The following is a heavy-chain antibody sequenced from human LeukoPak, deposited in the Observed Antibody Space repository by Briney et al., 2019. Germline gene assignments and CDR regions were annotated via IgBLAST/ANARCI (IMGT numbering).Heavy chain of an antibody. CDR2: ISHSGATS. D-gene: IGHD3-16*01. Sequence: GGSLRLSCGAYGFTFSSYAMSWVRQAPGKGLDWVSSISHSGATSHYADSVRGRFTTSRDNSKNMVYLQMKSLRAEDTAIYYCAKEIFRDDDDWGRLGHWGQGTLATVSS. CDR1: GFTFSSYA. V-gene: IGHV3-23*01. CDR3: AKEIFRDDDDWGRLGH. J-gene: IGHJ4*02.